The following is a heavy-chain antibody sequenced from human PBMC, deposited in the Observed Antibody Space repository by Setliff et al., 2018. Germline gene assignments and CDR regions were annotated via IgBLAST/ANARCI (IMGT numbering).Heavy chain of an antibody. CDR2: IKYDGSDK. CDR1: GFTFNSYW. Sequence: PGGSLRLSCAASGFTFNSYWMSWVRQAPGKGLEWLANIKYDGSDKYYVDSVKGRFTISRDNTKNSLYLQMNSLSADDTAVYYCATAARGGAASSAHWGQGTLVTVSS. J-gene: IGHJ4*02. D-gene: IGHD6-13*01. CDR3: ATAARGGAASSAH. V-gene: IGHV3-7*01.